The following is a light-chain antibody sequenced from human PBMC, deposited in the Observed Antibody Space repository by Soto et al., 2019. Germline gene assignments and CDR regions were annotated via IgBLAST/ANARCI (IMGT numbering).Light chain of an antibody. CDR2: GTS. CDR1: QGIGSD. CDR3: QKLNAYPPWT. J-gene: IGKJ1*01. V-gene: IGKV1-9*01. Sequence: QLTQSPSSLSASVGDRVTITCRASQGIGSDLAWYQQKPGRAPKLLIFGTSTLQSGVPSRFSGSGSGTDFTLTVSSLQPEDFATYFCQKLNAYPPWTFGQGTKVEIK.